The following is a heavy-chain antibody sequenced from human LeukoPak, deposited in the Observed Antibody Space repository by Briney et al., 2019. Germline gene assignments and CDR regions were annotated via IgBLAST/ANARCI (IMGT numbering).Heavy chain of an antibody. Sequence: GGSLRLSCAASGFIFSDYHMTWIRQAPGKGLEWLSYISGSGSDTNYADSVKGRFTTSRDNAKNSLYLQMNSLRAEDTAVYYCARVGSIAAAGTPDYWGQGTLVTVSS. D-gene: IGHD6-13*01. V-gene: IGHV3-11*06. CDR2: ISGSGSDT. J-gene: IGHJ4*02. CDR1: GFIFSDYH. CDR3: ARVGSIAAAGTPDY.